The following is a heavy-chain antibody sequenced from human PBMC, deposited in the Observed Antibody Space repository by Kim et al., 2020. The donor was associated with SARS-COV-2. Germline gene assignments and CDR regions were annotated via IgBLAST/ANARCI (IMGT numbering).Heavy chain of an antibody. CDR2: ISSSSYI. CDR1: GFTFSSYS. CDR3: ARDQWELLRISRGMDV. D-gene: IGHD1-26*01. J-gene: IGHJ6*02. V-gene: IGHV3-21*01. Sequence: GGSLRLSCAASGFTFSSYSMNWVRQAPGKGLEWVSSISSSSYIYYADSVKGRFTISRDNAKNSLYLQMNSLRAEDTAVYYCARDQWELLRISRGMDVWGQGTTVTVSS.